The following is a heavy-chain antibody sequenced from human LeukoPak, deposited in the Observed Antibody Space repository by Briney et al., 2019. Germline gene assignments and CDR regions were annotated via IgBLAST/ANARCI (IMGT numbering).Heavy chain of an antibody. D-gene: IGHD3-10*01. CDR1: GFTFSSYA. CDR2: ISYDGSNK. CDR3: ATDTTDYYGSGSYPSYFDY. J-gene: IGHJ4*02. V-gene: IGHV3-30-3*01. Sequence: GGSLRLSCAASGFTFSSYAMHWVRQAPGKGLEWVAVISYDGSNKYYADSVKGRFTISRDNSKNTLYLQMNSLRAEDTAVYYCATDTTDYYGSGSYPSYFDYWGQGTLVTVSS.